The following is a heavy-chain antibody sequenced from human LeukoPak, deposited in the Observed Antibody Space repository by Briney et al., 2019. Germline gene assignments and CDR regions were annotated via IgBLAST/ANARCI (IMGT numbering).Heavy chain of an antibody. CDR2: IYYSGST. V-gene: IGHV4-39*01. Sequence: PSETLSLTCTVSGGSISTSSYYWGWIRQPPGKGLEWIGSIYYSGSTYYNPSLKSRVTISVDTSKNQFSLKLSSVTAADTAVYYCARARAVFGVVISWFDPWGQGTLVTVSS. CDR3: ARARAVFGVVISWFDP. J-gene: IGHJ5*02. CDR1: GGSISTSSYY. D-gene: IGHD3-3*01.